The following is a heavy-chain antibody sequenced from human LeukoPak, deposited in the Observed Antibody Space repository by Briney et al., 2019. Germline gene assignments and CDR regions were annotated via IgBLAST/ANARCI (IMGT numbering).Heavy chain of an antibody. Sequence: SGGSLRLSCAASGFTFSNYQMNWVRQAPGTGLEWVSFITTSASAIQYADSVKGRFTISRDNAKNLLYLQMNSLRAEDTAVYYCAREIVGSPHAFEYWGQGTLVTVSS. CDR1: GFTFSNYQ. CDR3: AREIVGSPHAFEY. J-gene: IGHJ4*02. D-gene: IGHD1-26*01. CDR2: ITTSASAI. V-gene: IGHV3-48*01.